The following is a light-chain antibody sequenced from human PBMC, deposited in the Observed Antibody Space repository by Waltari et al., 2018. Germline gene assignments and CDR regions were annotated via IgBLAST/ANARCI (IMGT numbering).Light chain of an antibody. CDR1: NSTIGSKY. J-gene: IGLJ2*01. CDR3: AAWDDSLSAVP. Sequence: QSVLTQPPSTSGTPGQRVTISCSGRNSTIGSKYVYWYQQVPVMAPKLLIHKNNQRPAGVPDRFSGSKSGTSASLAISALRSEDEADYYCAAWDDSLSAVPFGGGTKVTVL. CDR2: KNN. V-gene: IGLV1-47*01.